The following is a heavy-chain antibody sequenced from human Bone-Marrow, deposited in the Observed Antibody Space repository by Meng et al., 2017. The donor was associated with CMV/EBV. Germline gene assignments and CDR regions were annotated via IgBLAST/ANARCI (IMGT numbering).Heavy chain of an antibody. CDR1: GFTFSSYW. J-gene: IGHJ4*02. CDR2: INSDGSST. V-gene: IGHV3-74*01. Sequence: GESLKISCAASGFTFSSYWMHWVRQAPGKGLVWVSRINSDGSSTSYADSVKGRFTISRDNAKNTLYLQMNSLRAEDTAVYYCARDRVEFWSGSYYWVPFAYWGPGPLVTGSS. CDR3: ARDRVEFWSGSYYWVPFAY. D-gene: IGHD3-3*01.